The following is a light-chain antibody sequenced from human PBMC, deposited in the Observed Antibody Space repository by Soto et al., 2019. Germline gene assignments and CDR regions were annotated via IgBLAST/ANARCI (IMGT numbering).Light chain of an antibody. CDR2: GAS. J-gene: IGKJ5*01. CDR1: QSISDT. CDR3: QQYGSSPIT. V-gene: IGKV3-20*01. Sequence: QSAATLSVSPGGRATLSCRASQSISDTLSWYQQKPGQAPRLLIYGASSRATGIPDRFSGSGSGTDFTLTISRLEPEDFAVYYCQQYGSSPITFGQGRRLEIK.